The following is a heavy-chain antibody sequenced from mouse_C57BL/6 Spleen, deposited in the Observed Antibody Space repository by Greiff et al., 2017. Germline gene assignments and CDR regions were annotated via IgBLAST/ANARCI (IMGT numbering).Heavy chain of an antibody. J-gene: IGHJ4*01. D-gene: IGHD3-2*02. Sequence: QVQLQQPGAELVRPGSSVKLSCKASGYTFTSYWMHWVKQRPIQGLEWIGNIDPSDSETHYNQKFKDKATLTVDKSSSTAYMQLSSLASEDSAVYYCARWGAAQANYAMDYWGQGTSVTVSS. V-gene: IGHV1-52*01. CDR2: IDPSDSET. CDR3: ARWGAAQANYAMDY. CDR1: GYTFTSYW.